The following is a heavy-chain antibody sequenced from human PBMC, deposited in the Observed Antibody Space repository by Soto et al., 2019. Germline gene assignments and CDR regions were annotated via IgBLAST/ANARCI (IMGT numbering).Heavy chain of an antibody. CDR1: DFPLSNYG. CDR3: AREPTPIPVSSTVYYYGLDV. D-gene: IGHD2-2*02. CDR2: ISCGGISK. V-gene: IGHV3-30-3*01. J-gene: IGHJ6*01. Sequence: GGSLRLSGNPSDFPLSNYGAHWIRNSPGKGLELVALISCGGISKYYADFAKDRFTISRDNSKNTLYLQTNNLPAENYVVYFFAREPTPIPVSSTVYYYGLDVWGQGTQVTRSS.